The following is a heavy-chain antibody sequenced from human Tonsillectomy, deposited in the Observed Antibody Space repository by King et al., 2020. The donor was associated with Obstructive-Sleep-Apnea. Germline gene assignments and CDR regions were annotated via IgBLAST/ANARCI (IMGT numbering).Heavy chain of an antibody. J-gene: IGHJ5*02. CDR2: IYYSVST. D-gene: IGHD6-25*01. CDR1: GGSISSSSFY. CDR3: ARENRYSTYRSDGA. Sequence: QLQESGPRLVKPSETLSLTCTVSGGSISSSSFYWGWIRQPPGKGLEWIGSIYYSVSTNYNPSLKSRVTISVDTSKNQFSLKLSSVTAADTAVYYCARENRYSTYRSDGAWGQGILVTVSS. V-gene: IGHV4-39*07.